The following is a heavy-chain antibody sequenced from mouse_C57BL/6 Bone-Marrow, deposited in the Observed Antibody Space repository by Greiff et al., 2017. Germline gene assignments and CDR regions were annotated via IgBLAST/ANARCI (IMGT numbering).Heavy chain of an antibody. V-gene: IGHV5-16*01. CDR2: INYDGSST. J-gene: IGHJ3*01. D-gene: IGHD1-1*01. CDR3: ARVHYYGSSYPWFAY. Sequence: EVQLVESEGGLVQPGSSMKLSCTASGFTFSDYYMAWVRQVPEKGLEWVANINYDGSSTYYLDSLKSRFIISRDNAKNILYLQMSSLKSEDTATYYCARVHYYGSSYPWFAYWGQGTLVTVSA. CDR1: GFTFSDYY.